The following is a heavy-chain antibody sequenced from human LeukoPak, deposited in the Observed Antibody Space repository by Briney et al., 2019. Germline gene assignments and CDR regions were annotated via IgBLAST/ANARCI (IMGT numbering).Heavy chain of an antibody. V-gene: IGHV6-1*01. CDR2: TYYRSKWYN. J-gene: IGHJ3*02. Sequence: SQTLSLTCAISGDSVSSNSAAWNWIRQSPSRGLEWLGRTYYRSKWYNDYAVSVKSRITINPDTSKNQFSLQLNSVTPEDTAVYYCAREASNSSGWNDAFDIWGQGTMVTASS. CDR3: AREASNSSGWNDAFDI. CDR1: GDSVSSNSAA. D-gene: IGHD6-19*01.